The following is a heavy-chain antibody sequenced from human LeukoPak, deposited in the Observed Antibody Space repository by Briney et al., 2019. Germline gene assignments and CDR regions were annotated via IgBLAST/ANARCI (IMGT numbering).Heavy chain of an antibody. CDR3: ARDPPPYSSGWHGSV. CDR2: ISRSGTTI. Sequence: PGGSLRLSCAASGFTFSSYEMNWVRQAPGKGLEWVSYISRSGTTIYYVDSVKGRFTISRDNAKNSLYLQMNSLRAEDTAVYYCARDPPPYSSGWHGSVWGQGTLVTVSS. CDR1: GFTFSSYE. J-gene: IGHJ4*02. V-gene: IGHV3-48*03. D-gene: IGHD6-19*01.